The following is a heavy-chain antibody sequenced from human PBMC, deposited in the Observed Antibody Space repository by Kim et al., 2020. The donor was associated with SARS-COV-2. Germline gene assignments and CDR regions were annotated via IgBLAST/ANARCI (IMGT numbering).Heavy chain of an antibody. V-gene: IGHV4-34*01. CDR1: GGSFSGYY. CDR3: ARGIGFYSSSWYVV. Sequence: SETLSLTCAVYGGSFSGYYWSWIRQPPGKGLEWIGEINHSGSTNYNPSLKSRVTISVDTSKNQFSLKLSSVTAADTAVYYCARGIGFYSSSWYVVWGQGTLVTVSS. J-gene: IGHJ4*02. D-gene: IGHD6-13*01. CDR2: INHSGST.